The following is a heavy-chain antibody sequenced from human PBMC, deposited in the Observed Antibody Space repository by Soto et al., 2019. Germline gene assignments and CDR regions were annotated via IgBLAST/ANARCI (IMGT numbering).Heavy chain of an antibody. Sequence: SETLSLTCTVSGGSISSSSYYWGWIRQPPGKGLEWIGSIYYSGSTYYNPSLKSRVTISVDTSKNQFSLKLSSVTAADTAVYYCARIAMVRGVINFNYWGQGTLVTVSS. V-gene: IGHV4-39*01. D-gene: IGHD3-10*01. CDR1: GGSISSSSYY. CDR3: ARIAMVRGVINFNY. CDR2: IYYSGST. J-gene: IGHJ4*02.